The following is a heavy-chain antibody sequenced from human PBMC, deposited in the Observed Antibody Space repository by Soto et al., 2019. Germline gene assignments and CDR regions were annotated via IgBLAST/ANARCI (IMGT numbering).Heavy chain of an antibody. CDR1: GFSLSTSGVG. D-gene: IGHD2-15*01. CDR2: IYWDDDK. CDR3: PHTGFCSGGSCYAELYYYYYMDV. Sequence: SGPTLVNPTQTLTLTCTFSGFSLSTSGVGVGWIRQPPGKALEWLALIYWDDDKRYSPSLKSRLTITKDPSKNQVVLKRTNRDPGDTATFYCPHTGFCSGGSCYAELYYYYYMDVWGKGTTVTVPS. V-gene: IGHV2-5*02. J-gene: IGHJ6*03.